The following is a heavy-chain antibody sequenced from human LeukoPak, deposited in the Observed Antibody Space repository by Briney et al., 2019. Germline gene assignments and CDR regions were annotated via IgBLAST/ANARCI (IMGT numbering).Heavy chain of an antibody. CDR2: ISGSGGST. D-gene: IGHD3-22*01. J-gene: IGHJ4*02. CDR1: GFTFSSYA. Sequence: GGSLRLSCAASGFTFSSYAMSWVRQAPGKGLEWVSAISGSGGSTYYADSVKGRFTISRDSSKNTLYLQMNSLRAEDTAVYYCAKETGGYYDSSGSPVWGQGTLVTVSS. V-gene: IGHV3-23*01. CDR3: AKETGGYYDSSGSPV.